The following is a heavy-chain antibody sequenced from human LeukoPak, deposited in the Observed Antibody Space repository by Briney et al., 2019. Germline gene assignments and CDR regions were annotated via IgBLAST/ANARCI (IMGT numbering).Heavy chain of an antibody. CDR2: IYYSGTT. J-gene: IGHJ4*02. D-gene: IGHD3-22*01. CDR1: GGSINSGGFY. Sequence: PSETLSLTCTVSGGSINSGGFYWSWIRQHPEKGLEWIGHIYYSGTTSYNPSLKSRLTISIDTSNNQFSLKLNSVTAADTAMYYCARGYSGIYYDSGAYSFDSWGQGTLVAVSS. CDR3: ARGYSGIYYDSGAYSFDS. V-gene: IGHV4-31*03.